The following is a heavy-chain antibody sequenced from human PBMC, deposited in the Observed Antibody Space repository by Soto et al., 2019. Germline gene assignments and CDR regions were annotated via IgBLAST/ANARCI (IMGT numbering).Heavy chain of an antibody. J-gene: IGHJ4*02. Sequence: QVQLVQSGAEMKKPGSSVKVSCQSSGGTFNTYAMNWVRQAPGQGTEWMGDISPMFGAANYAPKFQGRVTITADESTGTSYMQLSSLTSEDKALYFCAREVQGHTPAFVYWGQGTLVTVSS. CDR3: AREVQGHTPAFVY. V-gene: IGHV1-69*19. CDR2: ISPMFGAA. CDR1: GGTFNTYA.